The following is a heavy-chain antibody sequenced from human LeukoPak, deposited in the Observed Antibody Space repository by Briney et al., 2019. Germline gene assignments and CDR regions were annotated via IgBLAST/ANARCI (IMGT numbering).Heavy chain of an antibody. Sequence: GGSLRLSCVVSGFTFSSYSMNWVLQAPGKGLEWISSISSSSSYIYYAESVKGRFTISRDNAKNSLYLQMNSLRAEDTAVYYCAREGRKSRGVDIVRKKETGYYYYMDVWGKGTTVTVSS. CDR1: GFTFSSYS. V-gene: IGHV3-21*01. CDR2: ISSSSSYI. J-gene: IGHJ6*03. D-gene: IGHD2-15*01. CDR3: AREGRKSRGVDIVRKKETGYYYYMDV.